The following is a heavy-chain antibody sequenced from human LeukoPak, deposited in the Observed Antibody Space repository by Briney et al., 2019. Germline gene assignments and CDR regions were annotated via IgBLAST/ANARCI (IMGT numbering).Heavy chain of an antibody. J-gene: IGHJ4*02. Sequence: GASVKASCKASGYTFTSYDINWVRQAPGQGLEWMGWMNPNSGNTGYAQKFQGRVTMTRNTSISTAYMELSSLRSEDTAVYYCARAGQDSSTYYFDYWGQGTLVTVSS. CDR2: MNPNSGNT. CDR3: ARAGQDSSTYYFDY. V-gene: IGHV1-8*01. CDR1: GYTFTSYD. D-gene: IGHD5-18*01.